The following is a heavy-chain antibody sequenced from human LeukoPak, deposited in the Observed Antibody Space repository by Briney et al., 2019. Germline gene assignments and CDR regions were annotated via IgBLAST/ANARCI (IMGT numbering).Heavy chain of an antibody. D-gene: IGHD3-10*01. CDR3: ARIGGLTMVRGVLSHFDY. J-gene: IGHJ4*02. CDR2: IYHSGST. Sequence: MTSETLSLTCTVSGYSISSGYYWGWIRQPPGKGLEWIGSIYHSGSTYYNPSLKSRVTISVDTSKNQFSLKLSSVAAADTAVYYCARIGGLTMVRGVLSHFDYWGQGTLVTISS. CDR1: GYSISSGYY. V-gene: IGHV4-38-2*02.